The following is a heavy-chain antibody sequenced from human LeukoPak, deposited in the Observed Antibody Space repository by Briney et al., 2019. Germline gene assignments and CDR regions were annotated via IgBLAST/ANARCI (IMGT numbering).Heavy chain of an antibody. CDR3: ARVGVSCSSTSCYVFDY. V-gene: IGHV3-48*01. CDR1: GFTFSTYS. D-gene: IGHD2-2*01. J-gene: IGHJ4*02. Sequence: PGGSLRLSCAASGFTFSTYSMSWVRQAPGKGLEWLSYIGRDSSTIYYADSVKGRFTISRDNAKNSLYLQMNSLRAEDTAVYYCARVGVSCSSTSCYVFDYWGQGTLVTVSS. CDR2: IGRDSSTI.